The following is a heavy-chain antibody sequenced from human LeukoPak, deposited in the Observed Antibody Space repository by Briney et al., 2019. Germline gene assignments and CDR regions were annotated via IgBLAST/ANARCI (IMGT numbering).Heavy chain of an antibody. CDR1: GFTFSTYW. V-gene: IGHV3-11*01. J-gene: IGHJ4*02. Sequence: PGGSLRLSCAASGFTFSTYWMSWVRQASGKGLEWVSYISGSGSTIYSADSVKGRFTISRDNAKNSLYLQMNRLRAEDTAVYYCARAWTGYSYGDYWGQGTLVTVSS. CDR2: ISGSGSTI. D-gene: IGHD5-18*01. CDR3: ARAWTGYSYGDY.